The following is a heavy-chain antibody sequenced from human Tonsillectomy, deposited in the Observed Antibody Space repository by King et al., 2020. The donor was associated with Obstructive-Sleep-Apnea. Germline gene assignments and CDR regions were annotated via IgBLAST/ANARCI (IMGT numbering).Heavy chain of an antibody. CDR1: GGSISSYY. CDR3: AREEIFEHPPNAFDI. V-gene: IGHV4-59*01. Sequence: QLQESGPGLVKPSETLSLTCTVSGGSISSYYWSWIRQPPGKGLEWFGYIYYSGSTNYNPSLKSRVTISVDTSKNQFSLKLSSVTAADTAVYYCAREEIFEHPPNAFDIWGQGTMVTVSS. D-gene: IGHD3-9*01. J-gene: IGHJ3*02. CDR2: IYYSGST.